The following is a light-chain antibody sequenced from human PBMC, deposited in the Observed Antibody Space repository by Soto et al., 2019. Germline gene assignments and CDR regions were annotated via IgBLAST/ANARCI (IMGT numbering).Light chain of an antibody. V-gene: IGKV1-39*01. CDR1: QSISSY. Sequence: DIQITQSPSSLSASVGDRVTITCRASQSISSYLNWYQQKPGKAPKLLIYAASSLQSGVPSRFSGSGSGTDFTFIISCLQPEDMATYYCQQSYSTPPSFGQGTKLEIK. CDR3: QQSYSTPPS. CDR2: AAS. J-gene: IGKJ2*01.